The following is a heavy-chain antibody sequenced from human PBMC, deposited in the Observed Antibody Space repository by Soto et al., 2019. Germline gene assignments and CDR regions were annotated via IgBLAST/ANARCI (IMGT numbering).Heavy chain of an antibody. Sequence: GASVKVSCKASGGTVSSYAISWVRQAPGQGLEWMGGIIPIIGTANYAQKFQGRVTITADESTSTAYMELSSLRSEDTGVYYCASARITIFEVDTLFGHWGQGTLVTVSS. CDR1: GGTVSSYA. J-gene: IGHJ4*02. D-gene: IGHD3-3*01. V-gene: IGHV1-69*13. CDR3: ASARITIFEVDTLFGH. CDR2: IIPIIGTA.